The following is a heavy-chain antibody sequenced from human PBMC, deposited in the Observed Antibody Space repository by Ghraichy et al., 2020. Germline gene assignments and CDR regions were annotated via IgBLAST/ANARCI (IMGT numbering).Heavy chain of an antibody. V-gene: IGHV6-1*01. CDR2: TYYRSKWCR. D-gene: IGHD1-26*01. Sequence: SETLSLTCAISGDSVSSNSAAWNWIRQSPSRGLEWLGRTYYRSKWCRDYSVFVKSRITINPDTSKNQFSLQLNSVTPEDTAVYYCARDGGSYYNHDGMDVWGHGTTVTVAS. CDR3: ARDGGSYYNHDGMDV. CDR1: GDSVSSNSAA. J-gene: IGHJ6*02.